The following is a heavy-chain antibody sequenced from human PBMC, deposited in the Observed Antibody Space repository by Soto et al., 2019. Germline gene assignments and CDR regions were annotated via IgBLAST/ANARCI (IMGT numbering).Heavy chain of an antibody. D-gene: IGHD2-2*01. J-gene: IGHJ5*02. CDR1: GGSFSGYY. CDR2: INHSGDT. Sequence: QVQLQQWGAGLLKPSETLSLTCAVYGGSFSGYYRSWIRQPPGKGLEWIGEINHSGDTNYNPSLKSRVTISVDTSKKQFSLQLTSVTAADTAVYYCARGGYCSSTSCYNWFDPWGQGTLVTVSS. V-gene: IGHV4-34*02. CDR3: ARGGYCSSTSCYNWFDP.